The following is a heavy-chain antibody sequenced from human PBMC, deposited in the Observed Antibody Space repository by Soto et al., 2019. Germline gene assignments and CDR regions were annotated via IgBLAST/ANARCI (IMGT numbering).Heavy chain of an antibody. CDR2: IYSGGST. Sequence: GGSLRLSCAASGFTVSSNYMSWVRQAPGKGLEWVSVIYSGGSTYYADSVKGRFTISRDNSKNTLYLQRISLSAEDMAVYYCASRRIVLVTDDAFDIWGQGTMVTVSS. D-gene: IGHD2-21*02. CDR1: GFTVSSNY. J-gene: IGHJ3*02. CDR3: ASRRIVLVTDDAFDI. V-gene: IGHV3-66*01.